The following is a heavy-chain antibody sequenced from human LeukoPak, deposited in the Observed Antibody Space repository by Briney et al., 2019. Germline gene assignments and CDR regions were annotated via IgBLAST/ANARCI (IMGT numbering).Heavy chain of an antibody. CDR2: IYHSGST. Sequence: PSETLSLTCTVSGYSISSGCYWGWIPQPPGKGLEGIGSIYHSGSTYYNPSLKSRVTISVDTSKNQFSLKLSSVTAADTAVYYCARDLGGTYYYYYYMDVWGKGTTVTVSS. J-gene: IGHJ6*03. CDR1: GYSISSGCY. D-gene: IGHD3-16*01. CDR3: ARDLGGTYYYYYYMDV. V-gene: IGHV4-38-2*02.